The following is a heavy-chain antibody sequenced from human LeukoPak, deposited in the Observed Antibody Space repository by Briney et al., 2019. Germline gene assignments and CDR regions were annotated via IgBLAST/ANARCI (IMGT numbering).Heavy chain of an antibody. CDR2: IYYSGST. J-gene: IGHJ4*02. CDR3: ARGRSYSTLDY. D-gene: IGHD1-26*01. CDR1: GGSISSGGYY. Sequence: SETLSLTCTVSGGSISSGGYYWSWIRQHPGEGLEWIGYIYYSGSTYYNPSLKSRVTISVDTSKNQFSLKLSSVTAADTAVYYCARGRSYSTLDYWGQGTLVTVSS. V-gene: IGHV4-31*03.